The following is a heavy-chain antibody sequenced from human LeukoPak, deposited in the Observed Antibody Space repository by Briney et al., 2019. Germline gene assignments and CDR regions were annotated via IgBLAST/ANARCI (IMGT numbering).Heavy chain of an antibody. CDR3: ARANRDGHNQNFDH. V-gene: IGHV5-51*01. Sequence: GESLKISCKGSGYSFSSYWIGWVRQMSGKGLEWMGMNYPGDSDTRYDPSFEGQVTISADRSTSTAYLQWSSLRASDTAMYYCARANRDGHNQNFDHWGQGTLVSVSS. CDR1: GYSFSSYW. CDR2: NYPGDSDT. J-gene: IGHJ4*02. D-gene: IGHD5-24*01.